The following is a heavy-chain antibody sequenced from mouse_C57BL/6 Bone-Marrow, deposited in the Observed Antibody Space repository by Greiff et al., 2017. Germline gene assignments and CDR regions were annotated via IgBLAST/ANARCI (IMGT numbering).Heavy chain of an antibody. V-gene: IGHV1-63*01. D-gene: IGHD2-4*01. CDR1: GYTFTNYW. Sequence: QVQLQQSGAELVRPGTSVKMSCKASGYTFTNYWIGWAKQRPGHGLEWIGDIYPGGGYTNDNEKFKGKATLTADKSSSTAYMQFSSLTSEDSAIYYCAREGDYDFFFAYWGQGTLVTVSA. CDR3: AREGDYDFFFAY. CDR2: IYPGGGYT. J-gene: IGHJ3*01.